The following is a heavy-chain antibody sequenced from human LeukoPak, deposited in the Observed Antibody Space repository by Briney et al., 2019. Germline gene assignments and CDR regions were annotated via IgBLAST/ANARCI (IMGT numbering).Heavy chain of an antibody. J-gene: IGHJ6*02. V-gene: IGHV4-34*01. CDR3: ASRGYCSSTSCPYYYHGMDV. CDR2: INHSGST. Sequence: PSETLSLTCAVYGGSFSGYYWSWIRQPPGKGLEWIGEINHSGSTNYNPSLKSRVTISVDTSKNQFSLKLSSVTAADTAVYYCASRGYCSSTSCPYYYHGMDVWGQGTTVTVSS. CDR1: GGSFSGYY. D-gene: IGHD2-2*01.